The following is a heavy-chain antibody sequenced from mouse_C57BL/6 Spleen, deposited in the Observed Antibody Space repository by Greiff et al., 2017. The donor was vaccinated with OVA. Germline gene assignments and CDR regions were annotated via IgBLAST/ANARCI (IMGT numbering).Heavy chain of an antibody. V-gene: IGHV7-3*01. J-gene: IGHJ2*01. D-gene: IGHD1-1*01. Sequence: EVQRVESGGGLVQPGGSLSLSCAASGFTFTDYYMSWVRQPPGKALEWLGFIRNKANGYTTEYSASVKGRFTISRDNSQSILYLQMNALRAEDSATYYCARNYGSSYANLGYYFDYWGQGTTLTVSS. CDR3: ARNYGSSYANLGYYFDY. CDR1: GFTFTDYY. CDR2: IRNKANGYTT.